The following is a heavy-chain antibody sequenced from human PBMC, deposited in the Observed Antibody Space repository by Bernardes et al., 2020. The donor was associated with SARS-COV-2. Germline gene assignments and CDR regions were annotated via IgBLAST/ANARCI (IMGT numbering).Heavy chain of an antibody. CDR1: GFTVSSNY. D-gene: IGHD3-10*01. V-gene: IGHV3-53*04. J-gene: IGHJ6*02. Sequence: WGSLRLSCAASGFTVSSNYMSWVRQAPGKGLEWVSVIYSGGRTYYADSVKGRFTISRHNSKNTLYLQMNSLRAEDTAVYYCARETRWFGELSYYYYGMDVWGQGTTVTVSS. CDR2: IYSGGRT. CDR3: ARETRWFGELSYYYYGMDV.